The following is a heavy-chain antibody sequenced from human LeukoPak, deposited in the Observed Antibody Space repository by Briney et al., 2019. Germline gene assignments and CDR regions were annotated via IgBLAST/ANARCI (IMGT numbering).Heavy chain of an antibody. D-gene: IGHD3-10*01. J-gene: IGHJ4*02. V-gene: IGHV3-74*01. CDR1: GFTFSSYW. CDR3: VRVPSPNYVSGSFSVDY. Sequence: PGGSLRLSCAASGFTFSSYWMHWVRQAPGKGLVWVSRINSDGSSTSYADSVKGRFTISRDNGKKSVYLQMNSLRAEDTATYYCVRVPSPNYVSGSFSVDYWGQGTLVTVSS. CDR2: INSDGSST.